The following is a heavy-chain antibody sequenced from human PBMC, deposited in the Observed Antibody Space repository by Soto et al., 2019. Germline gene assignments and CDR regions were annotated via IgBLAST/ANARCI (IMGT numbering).Heavy chain of an antibody. CDR2: ISAYNGNT. CDR1: GYSLTSEG. CDR3: ARAHSGSGSYRPFDY. D-gene: IGHD3-10*01. V-gene: IGHV1-18*01. Sequence: GASGKVSCNGSGYSLTSEGIRWVGQAPGQGLEWMGWISAYNGNTNYAQKLQGRVTMTTDTSTSTAYMELRSLRSDDTAVYYCARAHSGSGSYRPFDYWGQGTLVTVSS. J-gene: IGHJ4*02.